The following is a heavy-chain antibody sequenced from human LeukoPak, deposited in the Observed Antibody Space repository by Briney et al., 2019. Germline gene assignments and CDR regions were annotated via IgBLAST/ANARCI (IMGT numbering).Heavy chain of an antibody. J-gene: IGHJ4*02. CDR1: GFTFSSYA. V-gene: IGHV3-23*01. CDR2: ISGSGGST. Sequence: GGSLRLSCAASGFTFSSYAMSWVRQAPGKGLEWVSAISGSGGSTYYAYSVKGRFTISRDNSKNTLYRQMNSLRAEDTAVYYCAKGDYDILTGYYSVDSMAFDYWGQGTLVTVSS. D-gene: IGHD3-9*01. CDR3: AKGDYDILTGYYSVDSMAFDY.